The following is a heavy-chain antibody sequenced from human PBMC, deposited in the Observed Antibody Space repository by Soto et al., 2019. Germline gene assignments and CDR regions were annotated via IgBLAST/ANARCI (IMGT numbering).Heavy chain of an antibody. D-gene: IGHD2-21*02. Sequence: QVQLMQSGAEVKKPGASVKVSCKASGDTFTDYYIHWVRQAPGQGLEWMGTVNPSGGHTTYAQHFLGRVTMTRDTSTSTLNMELTSLTSDDTAIYYCARGEDVVVVTAALDYWGEGTLVTVSS. V-gene: IGHV1-46*01. CDR3: ARGEDVVVVTAALDY. CDR2: VNPSGGHT. J-gene: IGHJ4*02. CDR1: GDTFTDYY.